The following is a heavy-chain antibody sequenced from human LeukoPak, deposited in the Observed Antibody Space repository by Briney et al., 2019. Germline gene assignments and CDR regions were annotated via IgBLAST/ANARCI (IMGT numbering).Heavy chain of an antibody. J-gene: IGHJ3*02. D-gene: IGHD3-22*01. Sequence: PSETLSLTCTVSGGSISSYYWTWIRQPPGKGLEWIGYIYYSGSTHYNPSLKSRVTISLDTSRKHFSLRLSSVTAADTAVYYCASKWVTYYYNSSAYHYPTDVFDIWGQGTMVTVSS. CDR3: ASKWVTYYYNSSAYHYPTDVFDI. CDR2: IYYSGST. CDR1: GGSISSYY. V-gene: IGHV4-59*01.